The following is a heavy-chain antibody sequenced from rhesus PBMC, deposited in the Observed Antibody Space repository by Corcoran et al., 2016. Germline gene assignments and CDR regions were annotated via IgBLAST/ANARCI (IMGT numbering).Heavy chain of an antibody. V-gene: IGHV4S10*01. CDR3: ARGSRYFDY. D-gene: IGHD2-39*01. J-gene: IGHJ4*01. Sequence: QVQLQESGPGVVKPSETLSLTCAVSGGSISDSYRWSLIRQPPGKGLEWIGYIYGSSTSTNYNPSLQSRVTISKDTSKHQFSLKLSSVTAADTAVYYCARGSRYFDYWGQGVLVTVSS. CDR1: GGSISDSYR. CDR2: IYGSSTST.